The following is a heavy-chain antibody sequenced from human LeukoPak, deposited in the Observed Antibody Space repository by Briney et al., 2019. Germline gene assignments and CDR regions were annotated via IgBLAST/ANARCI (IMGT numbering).Heavy chain of an antibody. D-gene: IGHD3-10*01. V-gene: IGHV3-30*03. Sequence: PGGSLRLSCAASGFTFRSYGMHWVRQAPGKGLEWVAVISFDGSNKYYADSVKGRFTISRDNSKNTLYLQMNSLRAEDTAVYYCARDRDPPYGSGSYRYFDYWGQGTLVTVSS. J-gene: IGHJ4*02. CDR1: GFTFRSYG. CDR3: ARDRDPPYGSGSYRYFDY. CDR2: ISFDGSNK.